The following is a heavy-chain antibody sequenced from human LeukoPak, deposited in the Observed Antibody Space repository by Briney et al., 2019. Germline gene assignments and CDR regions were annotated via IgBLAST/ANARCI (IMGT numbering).Heavy chain of an antibody. J-gene: IGHJ4*02. V-gene: IGHV7-4-1*02. CDR3: ARGLYYYDSSGYYHILDY. D-gene: IGHD3-22*01. CDR1: GYTFTGYY. CDR2: INTNTGNP. Sequence: ASVKVSCKASGYTFTGYYMHWVRQAPGQGLEWMGWINTNTGNPTYAQGFTGRFVFSLDTSVSTAYLQISSLKAEDTAVYYCARGLYYYDSSGYYHILDYWGQGTLVTVSS.